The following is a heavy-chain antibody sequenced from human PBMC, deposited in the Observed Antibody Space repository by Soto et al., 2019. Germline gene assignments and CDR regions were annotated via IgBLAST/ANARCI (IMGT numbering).Heavy chain of an antibody. V-gene: IGHV3-33*01. CDR3: ARDGVGITTFFGYFDY. CDR1: GFNFRGYG. CDR2: TRHDGSNT. J-gene: IGHJ4*02. D-gene: IGHD1-26*01. Sequence: QVQLVQSGGGVVQPGRSLRLSCEASGFNFRGYGMHWVRQAPGKGLEWVAITRHDGSNTYYADSVRGRFTISRDNSKNTLYLQMNSLIVEDTALYYCARDGVGITTFFGYFDYWGQGTLITVSS.